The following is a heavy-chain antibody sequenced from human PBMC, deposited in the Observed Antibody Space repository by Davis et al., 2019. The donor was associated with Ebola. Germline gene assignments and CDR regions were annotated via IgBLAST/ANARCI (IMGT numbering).Heavy chain of an antibody. D-gene: IGHD1-26*01. J-gene: IGHJ3*02. Sequence: ASVKVSCKAFGYTFKNSAISWVRQAPGQGLEWMGWISAYNGNTAYAQILQGRVTMTTDTSTGTAYMELRSLRSDDTAVYFCARTSIVGTTTTASDIWGQGTKVTVSS. CDR1: GYTFKNSA. CDR2: ISAYNGNT. CDR3: ARTSIVGTTTTASDI. V-gene: IGHV1-18*01.